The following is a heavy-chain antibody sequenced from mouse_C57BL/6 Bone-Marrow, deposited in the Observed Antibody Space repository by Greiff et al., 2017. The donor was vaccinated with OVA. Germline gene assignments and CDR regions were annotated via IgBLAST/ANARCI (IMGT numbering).Heavy chain of an antibody. Sequence: EVKLQQSGPELVKPGASVKISCKASGYTFTDYYMNWVKQSHGKSLEWIGDINPNNGGTSYNQKFKGKATLTVDKSSSTAYMELRSLTSEDSAVYYCASPLYDGYYYWYFDVWGTGTTVTVSS. V-gene: IGHV1-26*01. CDR2: INPNNGGT. D-gene: IGHD2-3*01. CDR3: ASPLYDGYYYWYFDV. J-gene: IGHJ1*03. CDR1: GYTFTDYY.